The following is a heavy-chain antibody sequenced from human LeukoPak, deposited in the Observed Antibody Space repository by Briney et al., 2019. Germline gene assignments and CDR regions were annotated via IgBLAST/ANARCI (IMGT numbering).Heavy chain of an antibody. Sequence: SVKVSCKASGGTFSSYAISWVRQAPGQGLEWMGGIIPIFGTANYAQKLQGRVTITADESTSTAYMELSSLRSEDTAVYYCARGGRQWLHYAFDIWGQGTMVTVSS. V-gene: IGHV1-69*13. J-gene: IGHJ3*02. CDR3: ARGGRQWLHYAFDI. CDR2: IIPIFGTA. D-gene: IGHD6-19*01. CDR1: GGTFSSYA.